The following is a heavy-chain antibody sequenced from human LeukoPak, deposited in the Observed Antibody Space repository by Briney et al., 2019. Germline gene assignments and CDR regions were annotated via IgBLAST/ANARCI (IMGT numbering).Heavy chain of an antibody. Sequence: GGSLRLSCAASSFPDSRNYMSWVRHSTGEGVEWVSVIYSGGSTYYADSVKGRFTISRDNSKNTLYLQMNSLRAEDTAVYYCARDPVASLGLDAFDIWGQGTMATVSS. D-gene: IGHD3-3*02. CDR2: IYSGGST. CDR1: SFPDSRNY. V-gene: IGHV3-66*01. J-gene: IGHJ3*02. CDR3: ARDPVASLGLDAFDI.